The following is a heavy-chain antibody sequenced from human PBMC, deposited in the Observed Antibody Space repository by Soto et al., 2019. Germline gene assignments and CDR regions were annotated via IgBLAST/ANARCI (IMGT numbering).Heavy chain of an antibody. CDR1: GFTFSSYA. J-gene: IGHJ4*02. D-gene: IGHD3-10*01. V-gene: IGHV3-23*01. CDR3: AKDSRITMVRGVIGTFDY. Sequence: EVQLLESGGGLVQPGGSLRLSCAASGFTFSSYAMSWVRQAPGKGLEWVSAISGSGGSTYYADSVKGRFTISRDNSKNTLYLQMNSLRAEDTAVYYCAKDSRITMVRGVIGTFDYWGQGTLVTVSS. CDR2: ISGSGGST.